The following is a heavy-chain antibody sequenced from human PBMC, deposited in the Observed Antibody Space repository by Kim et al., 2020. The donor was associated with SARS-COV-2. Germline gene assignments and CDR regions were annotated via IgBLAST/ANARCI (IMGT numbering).Heavy chain of an antibody. CDR1: GYTFTGYY. J-gene: IGHJ5*02. CDR2: INPNSGGT. CDR3: ARDLVHSSGWLRGWFDP. D-gene: IGHD6-19*01. Sequence: ASVKVSCKASGYTFTGYYMHWVRQAPGQGLEWMGWINPNSGGTNYAQKFQGRVTMTRDTSISTAYMELSRLRSDDTAVYYCARDLVHSSGWLRGWFDPWGQGTLVTVSS. V-gene: IGHV1-2*02.